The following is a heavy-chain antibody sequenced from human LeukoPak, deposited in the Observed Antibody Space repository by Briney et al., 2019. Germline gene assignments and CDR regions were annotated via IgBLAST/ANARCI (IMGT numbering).Heavy chain of an antibody. Sequence: GGSLRLSCAASGFTFSSYDMHWVRQVTGKGLEWVSSIGTAGDTYYSGSVKGRFTISRENAKNSLYLQMNSLRAGDTAMYYCAGERSGYYNYWGLGALVTVSS. CDR3: AGERSGYYNY. D-gene: IGHD3-3*01. CDR2: IGTAGDT. J-gene: IGHJ4*02. CDR1: GFTFSSYD. V-gene: IGHV3-13*04.